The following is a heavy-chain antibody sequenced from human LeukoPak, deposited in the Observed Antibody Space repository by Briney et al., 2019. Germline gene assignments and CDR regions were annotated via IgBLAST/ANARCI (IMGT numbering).Heavy chain of an antibody. D-gene: IGHD5-24*01. CDR3: TRAPRDGYMADY. J-gene: IGHJ4*02. CDR2: INPNSGGT. Sequence: ASVKVSCKASGYTFTGYSMHWVRQAPGQGLEWMGRINPNSGGTNYAQKFQGRVTITRDASISTAYMELSRLRSDDTAVYYCTRAPRDGYMADYWGQGTLVTVSS. CDR1: GYTFTGYS. V-gene: IGHV1-2*06.